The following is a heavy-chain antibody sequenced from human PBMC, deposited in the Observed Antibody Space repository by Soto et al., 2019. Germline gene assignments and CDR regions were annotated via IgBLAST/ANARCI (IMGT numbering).Heavy chain of an antibody. CDR2: IKQDGSEK. CDR1: GFTFSSYW. V-gene: IGHV3-7*01. D-gene: IGHD3-3*01. J-gene: IGHJ6*03. CDR3: ARDLDYYDFWSGQPKYYMDV. Sequence: PGGSLRLSCAASGFTFSSYWMSWVRQAPGKGLEWVANIKQDGSEKYYVDSVKGRFTISRDNAKNSLYLQMNSLRAEDTAVYYCARDLDYYDFWSGQPKYYMDVWGKGTTVTVSS.